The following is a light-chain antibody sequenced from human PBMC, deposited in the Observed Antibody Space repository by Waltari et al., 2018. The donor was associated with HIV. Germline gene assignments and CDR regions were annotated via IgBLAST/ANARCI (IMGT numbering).Light chain of an antibody. V-gene: IGKV1-5*03. J-gene: IGKJ2*01. CDR1: QNVESW. Sequence: IQMTQSPSILSASVGDRVTITCRASQNVESWLAWYQQRPGRAPKLLIYKASTLEYGVPARFTGSGSGTNFTLTINSLQPDDVATYYCQQYNSDFYTFGLGTRLDLK. CDR2: KAS. CDR3: QQYNSDFYT.